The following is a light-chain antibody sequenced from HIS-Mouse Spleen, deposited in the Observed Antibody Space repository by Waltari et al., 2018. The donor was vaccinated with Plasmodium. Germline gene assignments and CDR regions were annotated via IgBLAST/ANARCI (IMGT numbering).Light chain of an antibody. CDR1: QSVSSN. CDR2: GAS. Sequence: EIVMTQSPATLSVSPGARATLSCRASQSVSSNLAWYQQKPGQAPSLLIYGASTRAPGIPARFSGSWSGTEFTLTISSLQSEDFAVYYCQQYNNWSFTFGPGTKVDIK. CDR3: QQYNNWSFT. J-gene: IGKJ3*01. V-gene: IGKV3-15*01.